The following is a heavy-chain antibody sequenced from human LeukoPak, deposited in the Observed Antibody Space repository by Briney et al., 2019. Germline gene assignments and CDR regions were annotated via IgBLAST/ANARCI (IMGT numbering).Heavy chain of an antibody. CDR1: GCSISSYY. Sequence: SETLSLTCTVSGCSISSYYWSWIRQPPGKGLEWIGYIYYSGSTNYNPSLKSRVTISVDTSKNQFSLKLSSVTAADTAVYYCAREAYSYGYSFDYWGQGTLVTVSS. D-gene: IGHD5-18*01. CDR2: IYYSGST. CDR3: AREAYSYGYSFDY. V-gene: IGHV4-59*01. J-gene: IGHJ4*02.